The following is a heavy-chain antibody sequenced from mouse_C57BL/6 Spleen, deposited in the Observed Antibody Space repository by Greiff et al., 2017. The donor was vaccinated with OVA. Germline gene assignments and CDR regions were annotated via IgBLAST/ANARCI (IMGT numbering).Heavy chain of an antibody. D-gene: IGHD1-1*01. V-gene: IGHV1-50*01. CDR1: GYTFTSYW. CDR2: IDPSDSYT. CDR3: ARPLYGTYFDY. J-gene: IGHJ2*01. Sequence: VQLQQPGAELVKPGASVKLSCKASGYTFTSYWMQWVKQRPGQGLEWIGEIDPSDSYTNYNQKFKGKATLTVDTSSSTAYMQLSSLTSEDSAVYYCARPLYGTYFDYWGQGTTLTVSS.